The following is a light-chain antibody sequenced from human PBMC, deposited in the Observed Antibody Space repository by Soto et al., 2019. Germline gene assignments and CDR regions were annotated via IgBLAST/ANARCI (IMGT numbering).Light chain of an antibody. V-gene: IGKV1-12*01. CDR3: LQVANFPRT. CDR2: TVS. J-gene: IGKJ1*01. Sequence: DIQMTQSPSSVSASIGDRVTITCRASQDICLRLAWLQQKPGQAPRLLTQTVSTLQVGAPSRFSGSGSGTEFTLTINSLDPDDFATSYCLQVANFPRTFGQGTTVDLK. CDR1: QDICLR.